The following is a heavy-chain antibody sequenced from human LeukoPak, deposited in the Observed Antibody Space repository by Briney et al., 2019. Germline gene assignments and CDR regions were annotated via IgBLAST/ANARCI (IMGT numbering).Heavy chain of an antibody. CDR2: ISYDGSNK. CDR3: ARSGRGGAFDI. J-gene: IGHJ3*02. Sequence: GGSLRLSCAASGFTFSSYGMHWVRQAPGKGLEWVAVISYDGSNKYYADSVKGRFTISRDNSKNTLYLQMNSLRAEDTAVYYCARSGRGGAFDIWGQGTMVTVSS. D-gene: IGHD1-26*01. CDR1: GFTFSSYG. V-gene: IGHV3-30*03.